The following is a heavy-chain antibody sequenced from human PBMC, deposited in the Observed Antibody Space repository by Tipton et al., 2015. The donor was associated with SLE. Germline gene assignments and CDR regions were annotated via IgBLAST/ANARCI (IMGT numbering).Heavy chain of an antibody. J-gene: IGHJ1*01. D-gene: IGHD2-2*02. CDR1: GDSVSSNSAA. Sequence: GLVKPSQTLSLTCAISGDSVSSNSAAWNWIRQSPSIGLEWLGRTYYMSKWYNDYAVSVESRIIINPDTSKNQFSLQLTSVTPEDTAVYYCARGFLYDGFQVWGQGTLVTVSS. CDR2: TYYMSKWYN. CDR3: ARGFLYDGFQV. V-gene: IGHV6-1*01.